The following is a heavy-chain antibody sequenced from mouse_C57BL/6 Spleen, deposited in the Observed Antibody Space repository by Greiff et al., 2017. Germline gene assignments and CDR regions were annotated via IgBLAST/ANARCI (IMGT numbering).Heavy chain of an antibody. J-gene: IGHJ2*01. CDR2: IDPENGDT. CDR1: GFNIKDDY. Sequence: EVQRVESGAELVRPGASVKLSCTASGFNIKDDYMHWVKQRPEQGLEWIGWIDPENGDTEYASKFQGKATITADTSSNTAYLQLSSLTSEDTAVYYCTSGSFYWGQGTTLTVSS. D-gene: IGHD1-1*01. V-gene: IGHV14-4*01. CDR3: TSGSFY.